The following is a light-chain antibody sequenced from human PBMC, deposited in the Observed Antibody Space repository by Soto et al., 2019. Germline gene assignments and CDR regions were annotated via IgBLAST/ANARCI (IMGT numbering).Light chain of an antibody. Sequence: EIVLTQSPGPLSLSPRERATLSCSVSQSVSSSFLAWYQQKPGQAPRLLTYGASSRATGIPDRFSGSGSGTDFTLGITRLEPEDVAVYYCQQYGSSPRTCGGVTKVEIK. CDR1: QSVSSSF. J-gene: IGKJ4*01. V-gene: IGKV3-20*01. CDR3: QQYGSSPRT. CDR2: GAS.